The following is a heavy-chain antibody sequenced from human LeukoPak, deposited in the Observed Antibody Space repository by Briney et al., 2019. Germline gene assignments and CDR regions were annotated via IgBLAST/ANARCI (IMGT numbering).Heavy chain of an antibody. Sequence: GGSLRLSCAASGFTFSSYSMNWVRQAPGEGLEWVSSISSSSSYIYYADSVKGRFTISRDNAKNSLYLQMNSLRAEDTAVYYCAPTPLYTAMVPGYWGQGTLVTVSS. J-gene: IGHJ4*02. D-gene: IGHD5-18*01. CDR2: ISSSSSYI. CDR1: GFTFSSYS. V-gene: IGHV3-21*01. CDR3: APTPLYTAMVPGY.